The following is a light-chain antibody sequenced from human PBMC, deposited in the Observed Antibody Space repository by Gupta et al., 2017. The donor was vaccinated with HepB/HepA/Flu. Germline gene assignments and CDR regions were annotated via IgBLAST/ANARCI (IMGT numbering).Light chain of an antibody. V-gene: IGLV3-1*01. CDR2: QDS. Sequence: SYELTQPPSVSVSPGQTASITCSGDKLGDKFACWYQQKPGQSPLLVIYQDSKRPSGIPERFSGSNSGNTATLPISGTQAMDEADYYCQAWDSSTLVVFGGGTKLTVL. J-gene: IGLJ2*01. CDR1: KLGDKF. CDR3: QAWDSSTLVV.